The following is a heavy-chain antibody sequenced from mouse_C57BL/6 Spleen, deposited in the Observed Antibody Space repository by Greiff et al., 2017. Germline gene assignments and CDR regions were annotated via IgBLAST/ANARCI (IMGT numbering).Heavy chain of an antibody. D-gene: IGHD2-1*01. CDR3: ARLYGNYVLYFDV. J-gene: IGHJ1*03. Sequence: EVQGVESGGGLVQPGGSLSLSCAASGFTFTDYYMSWVRQPPGKALEWLGFIRNKANGYTTEYSASVKGRFTISRDNSQRILYPQMNALRSEDSATYYCARLYGNYVLYFDVWGTGTTVTVSS. CDR1: GFTFTDYY. V-gene: IGHV7-3*01. CDR2: IRNKANGYTT.